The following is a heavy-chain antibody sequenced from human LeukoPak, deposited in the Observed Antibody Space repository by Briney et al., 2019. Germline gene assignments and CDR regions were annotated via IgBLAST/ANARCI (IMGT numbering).Heavy chain of an antibody. J-gene: IGHJ2*01. D-gene: IGHD5-18*01. Sequence: SETLSLTCTVSGGSISSFYWSWIRQPPGKGLEWVGNVYYSGSTNYNPSLKSRVTISVDTSKNQFSLKLSSVTAADTAVYYCARDLGLGYSYGQRYFDLWGRGTLVTVSS. V-gene: IGHV4-59*01. CDR1: GGSISSFY. CDR3: ARDLGLGYSYGQRYFDL. CDR2: VYYSGST.